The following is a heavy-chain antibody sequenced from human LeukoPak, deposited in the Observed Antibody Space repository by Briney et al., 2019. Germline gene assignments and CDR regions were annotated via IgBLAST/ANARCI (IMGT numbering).Heavy chain of an antibody. V-gene: IGHV3-23*01. CDR3: AKDLYTTGWWGYFDY. Sequence: PGGSLRLSCAASGFTFSSYAMSWVRQAPGKGLEWVSTISGSSGGGTTYYADSVKGRFTISRDNSKNKLYLQMNSLRAEDTAVYSCAKDLYTTGWWGYFDYWGQGTLVTVSS. J-gene: IGHJ4*02. D-gene: IGHD6-19*01. CDR2: ISGSSGGGTT. CDR1: GFTFSSYA.